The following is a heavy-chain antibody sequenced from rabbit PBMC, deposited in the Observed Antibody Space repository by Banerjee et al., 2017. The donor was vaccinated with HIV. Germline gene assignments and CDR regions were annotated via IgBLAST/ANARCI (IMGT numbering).Heavy chain of an antibody. CDR2: INTSSGNT. D-gene: IGHD4-1*01. CDR1: GFSFSDKYV. J-gene: IGHJ4*01. Sequence: QEQLEESGGGLVKPGRSLTLTCTASGFSFSDKYVMCWVRQAPGKGLEWIGCINTSSGNTVYASWAKGRFTISKTSSTTVTLQMTSLTAADTATYFCARDLAGAIGWNFNLWGQGTSSPS. V-gene: IGHV1S45*01. CDR3: ARDLAGAIGWNFNL.